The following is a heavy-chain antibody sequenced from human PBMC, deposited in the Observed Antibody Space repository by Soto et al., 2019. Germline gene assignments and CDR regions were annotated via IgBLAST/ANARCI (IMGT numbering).Heavy chain of an antibody. J-gene: IGHJ5*02. D-gene: IGHD3-9*01. CDR1: GFSFMNYA. CDR2: ISASGATS. CDR3: ATHVVMSYYDVFTGSQDNWFDP. Sequence: GGSLRLSCEASGFSFMNYAMTWVRQAPGKGLDWVSGISASGATSYYADSVKGRFTISRDNSKNTLYLQMNSLRVDDTAVYYRATHVVMSYYDVFTGSQDNWFDPWGQGTLVPVSS. V-gene: IGHV3-23*01.